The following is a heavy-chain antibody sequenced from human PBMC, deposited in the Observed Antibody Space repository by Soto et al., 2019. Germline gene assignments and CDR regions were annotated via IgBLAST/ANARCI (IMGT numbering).Heavy chain of an antibody. CDR3: ARVAAAGGGTNWFDP. V-gene: IGHV1-3*01. J-gene: IGHJ5*02. Sequence: ASVKVSCKASGYIFTGYAIHWVRQAPGQRLEWMGWINAGNGDTKYSENFQGRVTFTRDTSATTAYMELRSLGSEDTTVYYCARVAAAGGGTNWFDPWGQGTLVTVSS. CDR1: GYIFTGYA. CDR2: INAGNGDT. D-gene: IGHD6-13*01.